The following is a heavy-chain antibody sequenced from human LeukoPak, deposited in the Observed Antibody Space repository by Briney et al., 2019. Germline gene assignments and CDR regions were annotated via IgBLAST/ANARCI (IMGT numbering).Heavy chain of an antibody. Sequence: SETLSLTCTVSGGSIGSGGYYWSWIRQPPGKGLEWIGEINHSGSTNYNPSLKSRVTISVDTSKNQFSLKLSSVTAADTAVYYCARGSDDFWSGYYTNWFDPWGQGTLVTVSS. D-gene: IGHD3-3*01. CDR3: ARGSDDFWSGYYTNWFDP. J-gene: IGHJ5*02. CDR1: GGSIGSGGYY. CDR2: INHSGST. V-gene: IGHV4-39*07.